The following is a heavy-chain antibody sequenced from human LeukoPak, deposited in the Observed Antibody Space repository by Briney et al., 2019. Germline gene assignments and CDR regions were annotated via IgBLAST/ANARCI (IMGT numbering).Heavy chain of an antibody. V-gene: IGHV3-30*18. CDR3: AKGGYGIQLWWAFDI. CDR1: GFTFSSFG. J-gene: IGHJ3*02. CDR2: ISYDGSYK. Sequence: GRSLRLSCAASGFTFSSFGMHWVRQAPGKGLEWVALISYDGSYKYFADSVKGRFTISRDNSKNTLYLQMNSLRPEDTAIYYCAKGGYGIQLWWAFDIWGQGTMVTVSS. D-gene: IGHD5-18*01.